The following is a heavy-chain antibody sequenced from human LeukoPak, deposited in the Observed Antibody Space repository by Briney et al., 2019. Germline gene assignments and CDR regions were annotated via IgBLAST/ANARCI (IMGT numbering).Heavy chain of an antibody. D-gene: IGHD3-10*01. CDR3: ARGALWFGELSEDY. CDR1: GYTFTSYA. J-gene: IGHJ4*02. Sequence: ASVKVSCKASGYTFTSYAMNWVRQAPGQGLEWMGWISAYNGNTNYAQKLQGRVTMTTDTSTSTAYMELRSLRSDDTAVYYCARGALWFGELSEDYWGQGTLVTVSS. CDR2: ISAYNGNT. V-gene: IGHV1-18*01.